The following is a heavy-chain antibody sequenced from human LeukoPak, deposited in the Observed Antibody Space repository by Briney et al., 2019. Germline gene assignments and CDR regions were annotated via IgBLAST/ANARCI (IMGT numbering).Heavy chain of an antibody. CDR1: GYTFTSYY. Sequence: ASVKVSCKASGYTFTSYYMHWVRQAPGQGLEWMGIINPSGGSTSYAQKFQGRVTMTRDTSTSTVYMELSSLRSGDTAVYYCARRLLVGWFDPWGQGTLVTVSS. V-gene: IGHV1-46*01. CDR3: ARRLLVGWFDP. CDR2: INPSGGST. J-gene: IGHJ5*02. D-gene: IGHD2-8*02.